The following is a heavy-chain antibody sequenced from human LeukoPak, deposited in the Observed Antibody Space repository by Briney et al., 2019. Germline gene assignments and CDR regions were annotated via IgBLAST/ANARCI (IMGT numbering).Heavy chain of an antibody. J-gene: IGHJ4*02. CDR2: INPNSGGT. Sequence: ASVKVSFKASGYTFTGYYMHWVRQAPRQGLEWMGFINPNSGGTNYAQKFQGRVTMTRDTSTSTVFMELSSLRSEDTAVYYCAGERSGTCYFDYWGQGTLVTVSS. CDR1: GYTFTGYY. D-gene: IGHD3-3*01. V-gene: IGHV1-2*02. CDR3: AGERSGTCYFDY.